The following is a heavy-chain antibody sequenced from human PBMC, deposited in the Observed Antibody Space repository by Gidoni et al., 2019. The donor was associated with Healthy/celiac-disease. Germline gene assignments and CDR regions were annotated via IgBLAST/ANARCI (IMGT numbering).Heavy chain of an antibody. CDR1: GFTFITYG. D-gene: IGHD3-22*01. V-gene: IGHV3-33*08. CDR2: IWYDGSNK. J-gene: IGHJ6*02. Sequence: QVQLVESGGGVVQPGRSLRLSCAASGFTFITYGLHWVRQAPGKGLEWVAVIWYDGSNKYYADSVKGRFTISRDNSKNTLYLQMNSLRAEDTAVYYCARVGYYYDSSGYNNYYYYGMDVWGQGTTVTVSS. CDR3: ARVGYYYDSSGYNNYYYYGMDV.